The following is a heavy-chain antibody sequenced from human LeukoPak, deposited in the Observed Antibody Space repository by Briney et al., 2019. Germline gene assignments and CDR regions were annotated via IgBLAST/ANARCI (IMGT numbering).Heavy chain of an antibody. CDR2: IKSNTAGGTT. V-gene: IGHV3-15*01. J-gene: IGHJ4*02. CDR3: ATDLVHTAY. Sequence: PGGSLRLSCAASGFTFSNAWMSWVRQAPGKGLEWVGRIKSNTAGGTTDHAAPVKGRFTISREDSKNTLYLQMNSLKTEDTAVYYCATDLVHTAYWGQGTQVTVSS. D-gene: IGHD6-13*01. CDR1: GFTFSNAW.